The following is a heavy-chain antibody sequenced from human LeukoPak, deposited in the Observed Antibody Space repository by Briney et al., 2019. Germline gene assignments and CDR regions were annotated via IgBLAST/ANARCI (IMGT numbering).Heavy chain of an antibody. Sequence: ASVKVSCKASGYTFTDYYMHWVRQAPGQGLEWMGWINPNSGGTNYAQKFQGRVTMTRDTPISTGYMELSRLRPDDTAVYYCARDIGYGDYAGQDYWGQGTLVTVSS. CDR2: INPNSGGT. CDR1: GYTFTDYY. D-gene: IGHD4-17*01. CDR3: ARDIGYGDYAGQDY. J-gene: IGHJ4*02. V-gene: IGHV1-2*02.